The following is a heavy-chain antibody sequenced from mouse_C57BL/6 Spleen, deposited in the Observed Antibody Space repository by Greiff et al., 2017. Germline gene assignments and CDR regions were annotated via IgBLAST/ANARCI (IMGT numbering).Heavy chain of an antibody. CDR3: APYGNYLMDY. D-gene: IGHD2-1*01. J-gene: IGHJ4*01. CDR2: INPSSGYT. CDR1: GYTFTSYT. V-gene: IGHV1-4*01. Sequence: VQLQQSGAELARPGASVKMSCKASGYTFTSYTMHWVKQRPGQGLEWIGYINPSSGYTKYNQKFKDKATLTADKSSSTAYMQLSSLTSEDSAVYYCAPYGNYLMDYWGQGTSVTVSS.